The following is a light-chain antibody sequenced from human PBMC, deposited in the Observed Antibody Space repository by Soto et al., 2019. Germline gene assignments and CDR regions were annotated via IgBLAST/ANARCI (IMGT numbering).Light chain of an antibody. V-gene: IGKV3-20*01. CDR3: QRYGNSPWT. CDR1: QTVSSSY. CDR2: GAS. Sequence: EIVLAQSPGTVSLSPGERATLSCRASQTVSSSYLAWYQQKPGQAPRLLIYGASNRATGVPDRFSGSGSGTDFTLTISRLEPEDFAVYYCQRYGNSPWTFGPGTKVDIK. J-gene: IGKJ1*01.